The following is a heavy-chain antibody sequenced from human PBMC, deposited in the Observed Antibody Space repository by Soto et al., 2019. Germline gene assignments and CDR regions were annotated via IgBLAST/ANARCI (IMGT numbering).Heavy chain of an antibody. V-gene: IGHV4-59*08. CDR2: IYYSGST. J-gene: IGHJ3*02. CDR3: ARYGDYFSDAFDI. Sequence: SETLSLTCTVSGGSISSYYWSWIRQPPGKGLEWIGYIYYSGSTNYNPSLKSRVTISVDTSKNQFSLKLSSVTAADTAVYYCARYGDYFSDAFDIWGQGTMLTVSS. D-gene: IGHD4-17*01. CDR1: GGSISSYY.